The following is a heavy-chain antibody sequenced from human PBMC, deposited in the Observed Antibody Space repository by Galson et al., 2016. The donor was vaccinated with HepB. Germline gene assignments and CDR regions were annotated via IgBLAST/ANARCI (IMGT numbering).Heavy chain of an antibody. CDR2: IYTGGTT. Sequence: SLRLSCAASGFIVSSNYMSWVRQAPGKGLEWVSVIYTGGTTYYADSVKGRFTISRDISKNTLYLQMNSLRAEDTAVYYCARDWGGGNYYGFWSGYLFDLWGQGTLVTVSS. J-gene: IGHJ5*02. CDR1: GFIVSSNY. CDR3: ARDWGGGNYYGFWSGYLFDL. V-gene: IGHV3-66*01. D-gene: IGHD3-3*01.